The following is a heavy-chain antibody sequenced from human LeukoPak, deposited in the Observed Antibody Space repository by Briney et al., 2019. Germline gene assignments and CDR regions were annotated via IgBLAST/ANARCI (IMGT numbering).Heavy chain of an antibody. V-gene: IGHV3-33*06. CDR2: VWSGGNNK. D-gene: IGHD1-26*01. Sequence: GTSLRLSCAASGFIFTTYGMHWVRQAPGKGLEWVAVVWSGGNNKYYSGSVKGRFTISRDNSKNRLYLEMNSLRAEDTAVYYCAKDGQVGAIGYFDYRGQGTLVTVSS. CDR1: GFIFTTYG. J-gene: IGHJ4*02. CDR3: AKDGQVGAIGYFDY.